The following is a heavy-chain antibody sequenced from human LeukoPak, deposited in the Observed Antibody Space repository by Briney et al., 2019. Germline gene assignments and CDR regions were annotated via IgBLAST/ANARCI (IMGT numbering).Heavy chain of an antibody. J-gene: IGHJ4*02. Sequence: GGSLRLSCVASGFTFGKYWMSWVRQAPGKGLEWVANIKLDGSEKNYVDSVKGRFTISRDSTKNSLYLQMNSLRVEDTAVFYCARDQYDTWSRRGNFDSWGQGTLVIVSS. V-gene: IGHV3-7*03. D-gene: IGHD3-3*01. CDR2: IKLDGSEK. CDR3: ARDQYDTWSRRGNFDS. CDR1: GFTFGKYW.